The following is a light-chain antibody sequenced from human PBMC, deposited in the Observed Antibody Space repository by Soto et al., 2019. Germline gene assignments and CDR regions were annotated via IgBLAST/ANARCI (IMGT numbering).Light chain of an antibody. CDR1: QSISSW. Sequence: DIQITQSPSTLSASVGDRVTIPCRASQSISSWLAWYQQKPGKAPKLLIYKASSLESGVPSRFSGSGSGTEFTLTISSLQPDDFATYYCQQYNSYTITFGQGTRLEIK. V-gene: IGKV1-5*03. CDR2: KAS. CDR3: QQYNSYTIT. J-gene: IGKJ5*01.